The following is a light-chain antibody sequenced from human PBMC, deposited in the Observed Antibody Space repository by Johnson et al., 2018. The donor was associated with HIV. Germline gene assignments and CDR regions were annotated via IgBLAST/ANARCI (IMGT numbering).Light chain of an antibody. Sequence: QSVLTQPPSVSAAPGQKVTISCSGSSSNIGNNYVSWYQQFPGTAPKLLIYEKNKRPSGIPDRFSGSKSGTSATLDITGLQTGDEADYYCGTWDSSLSAYVFGTGTKVTVL. V-gene: IGLV1-51*02. CDR3: GTWDSSLSAYV. CDR2: EKN. J-gene: IGLJ1*01. CDR1: SSNIGNNY.